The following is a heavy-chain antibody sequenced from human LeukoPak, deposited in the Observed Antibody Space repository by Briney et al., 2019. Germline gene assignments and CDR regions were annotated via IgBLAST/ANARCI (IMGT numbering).Heavy chain of an antibody. CDR1: GGTFSSYA. Sequence: SVKVSCKASGGTFSSYAISWVRQAPGQGLEWMGGIIPIFGTANYAQKFQGRVTITTDEPTSTAYMELSSLRSEDTAVCYCARALGVLWFQLDPWGQGTLVTVSS. CDR2: IIPIFGTA. J-gene: IGHJ5*02. D-gene: IGHD3-10*01. V-gene: IGHV1-69*05. CDR3: ARALGVLWFQLDP.